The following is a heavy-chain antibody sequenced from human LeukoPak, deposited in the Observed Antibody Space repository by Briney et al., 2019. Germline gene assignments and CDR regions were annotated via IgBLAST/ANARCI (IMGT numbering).Heavy chain of an antibody. J-gene: IGHJ4*02. CDR2: MNQDGSQR. Sequence: GGSLRLSCAASGFSFSNFWMGWVRQAPGKGLEWVANMNQDGSQRNYVDSVKGRFTISRDSANNSVYLQMNSLRAEDTAFYYCARDSPRGRFDSWGQGTLVTVSS. V-gene: IGHV3-7*01. CDR1: GFSFSNFW. CDR3: ARDSPRGRFDS.